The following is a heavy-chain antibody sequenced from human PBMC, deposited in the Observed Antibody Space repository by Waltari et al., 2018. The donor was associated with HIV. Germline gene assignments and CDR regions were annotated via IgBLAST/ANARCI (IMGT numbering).Heavy chain of an antibody. Sequence: ELQLADSGVDIVHPGGALRRSCLSSGFTVNNTYMYWVRQAPGKGLEWVAILHSDGTTSYAESVRGRFTISRDTPKNTLYLHMTTLGVEDTAVYFCAKEILELPNHYYGLDVWGQGTTVIVSS. D-gene: IGHD2-15*01. CDR3: AKEILELPNHYYGLDV. CDR2: LHSDGTT. J-gene: IGHJ6*02. V-gene: IGHV3-53*01. CDR1: GFTVNNTY.